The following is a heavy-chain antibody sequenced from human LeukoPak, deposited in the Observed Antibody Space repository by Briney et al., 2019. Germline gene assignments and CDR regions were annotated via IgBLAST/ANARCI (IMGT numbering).Heavy chain of an antibody. V-gene: IGHV4-39*07. CDR3: ARGPIYSGSYWSPFDY. CDR1: GGSISSSSYY. CDR2: IYYSGST. J-gene: IGHJ4*02. D-gene: IGHD1-26*01. Sequence: SETLSLTCTVSGGSISSSSYYWGWIRQPPGKGLEWIGSIYYSGSTYYNPSLKSRVTISVDASKNQFSLKLSSVTAADTAVYYCARGPIYSGSYWSPFDYWGQGTLVTVSS.